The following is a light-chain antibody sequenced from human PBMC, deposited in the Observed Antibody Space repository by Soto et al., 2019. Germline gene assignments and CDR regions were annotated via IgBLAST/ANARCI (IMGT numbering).Light chain of an antibody. J-gene: IGLJ1*01. V-gene: IGLV2-8*01. CDR1: SSYVGGYNY. Sequence: QSVLTQPPSRFGSPGQSVTISCTGTSSYVGGYNYVSWYQQHPGKAPKLMIYEVSKRPSAVPDRFSGSKSGNTASLTVSGLQAEDDADYYCSSYEGSNNEVFGTGPKVTVL. CDR3: SSYEGSNNEV. CDR2: EVS.